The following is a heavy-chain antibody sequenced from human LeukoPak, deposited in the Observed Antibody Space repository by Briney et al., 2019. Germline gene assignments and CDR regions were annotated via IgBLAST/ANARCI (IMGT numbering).Heavy chain of an antibody. CDR2: IYYAGST. D-gene: IGHD6-19*01. J-gene: IGHJ6*03. CDR1: GGSISNYY. V-gene: IGHV4-59*01. Sequence: SETLSLTCTVSGGSISNYYWSWIRQPPGKGLEWIGYIYYAGSTNYNPSLKSRVTTSVDTSKNQFSLNLNSVTAADTAEYYCARAPGSAYYPYYYMDVWGKGITVTVSS. CDR3: ARAPGSAYYPYYYMDV.